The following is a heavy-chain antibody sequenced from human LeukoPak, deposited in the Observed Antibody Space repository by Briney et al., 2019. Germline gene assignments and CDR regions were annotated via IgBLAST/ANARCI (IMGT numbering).Heavy chain of an antibody. D-gene: IGHD6-6*01. Sequence: PGGSLRLSCAASGFTFSSYNMNWARQAPGKGLEWVSSITSSSSYIYYADSVKGRFTISRDNAKNSLYLQMDSLRVEDTAEYYCARVGGSARRSSRFDYWGQGTLVTVSS. V-gene: IGHV3-21*06. CDR3: ARVGGSARRSSRFDY. J-gene: IGHJ4*02. CDR2: ITSSSSYI. CDR1: GFTFSSYN.